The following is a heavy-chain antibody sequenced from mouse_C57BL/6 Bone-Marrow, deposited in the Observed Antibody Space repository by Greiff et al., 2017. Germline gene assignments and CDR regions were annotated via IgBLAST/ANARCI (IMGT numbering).Heavy chain of an antibody. CDR1: GYTFTSYW. D-gene: IGHD2-4*01. V-gene: IGHV1-64*01. J-gene: IGHJ4*01. CDR2: IHPNSGST. CDR3: ARDRDYLHAIDY. Sequence: QVQLQQPGAELVKPGASVKLSCKASGYTFTSYWMHWVKQRPGQGLEWIGMIHPNSGSTNYNEKFKGKATLTVDKSSSTAYMQLSSLTSEESAVYYCARDRDYLHAIDYWGQGTSVTVSS.